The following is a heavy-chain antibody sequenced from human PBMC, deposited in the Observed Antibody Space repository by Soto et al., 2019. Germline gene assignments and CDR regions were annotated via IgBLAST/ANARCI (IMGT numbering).Heavy chain of an antibody. CDR3: AKGPYYDILTGYYYDY. CDR2: ISYGGST. J-gene: IGHJ4*02. V-gene: IGHV3-30-3*01. D-gene: IGHD3-9*01. CDR1: GFTFSSYA. Sequence: GGSLRLSCAASGFTFSSYAMHWVRQAPGKGLEWVAVISYGGSTYYADSVKGRFTISRDNSKNTLSLQMNSLRAEDTAVYYCAKGPYYDILTGYYYDYWGQGTLVTVSS.